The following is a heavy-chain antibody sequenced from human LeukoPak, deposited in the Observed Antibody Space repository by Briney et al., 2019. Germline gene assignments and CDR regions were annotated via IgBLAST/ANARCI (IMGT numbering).Heavy chain of an antibody. CDR1: GYTFTNYG. J-gene: IGHJ4*02. Sequence: GASVKVSCKASGYTFTNYGVNWVRRAPGQGLEWMGWISTYNGNANYAQSLQGRITMTTDTSTSTAYMELRSLRSDDTAVYYCARDYVRYYYDSSGYCDYWGQGTLVTVSS. D-gene: IGHD3-22*01. CDR2: ISTYNGNA. CDR3: ARDYVRYYYDSSGYCDY. V-gene: IGHV1-18*01.